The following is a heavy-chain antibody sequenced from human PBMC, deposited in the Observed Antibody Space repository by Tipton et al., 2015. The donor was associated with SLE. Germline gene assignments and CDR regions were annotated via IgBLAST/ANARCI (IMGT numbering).Heavy chain of an antibody. CDR1: GGSISSSIYY. CDR2: IYYSGRT. V-gene: IGHV4-39*07. Sequence: TLSLTCTVSGGSISSSIYYWGWIRQPPGKGLEWIGSIYYSGRTYYNPSLKSRVTVSVGTSKNQFSLKLSSVTAADTAVHYCARHGRGSAFFDYWGQGTLVTVPS. CDR3: ARHGRGSAFFDY. D-gene: IGHD2-2*01. J-gene: IGHJ4*02.